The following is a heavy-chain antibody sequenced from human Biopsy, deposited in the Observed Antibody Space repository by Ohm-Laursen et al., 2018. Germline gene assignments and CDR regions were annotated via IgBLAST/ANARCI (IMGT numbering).Heavy chain of an antibody. CDR1: GGSISNNNYC. D-gene: IGHD3-22*01. J-gene: IGHJ5*02. CDR3: ARDYDTSGYYYAS. CDR2: IFYRGST. V-gene: IGHV4-39*01. Sequence: SDTLSLTCTVSGGSISNNNYCWGWIRQPPGKGLEWIGSIFYRGSTHYKPSLKSRVNISVDTSKNQFSLKLNSVTAADTAVYYCARDYDTSGYYYASWGQGTLVTVSS.